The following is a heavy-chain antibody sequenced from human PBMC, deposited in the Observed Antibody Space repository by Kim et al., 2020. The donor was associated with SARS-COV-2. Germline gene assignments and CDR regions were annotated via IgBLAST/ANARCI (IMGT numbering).Heavy chain of an antibody. V-gene: IGHV3-7*01. D-gene: IGHD2-21*02. J-gene: IGHJ4*02. CDR3: VTDGDFGKFDY. Sequence: GDSVKGRSTISSANARNSLYLQMNSLNAEDTAVYYCVTDGDFGKFDYWGQGTLVTVSS.